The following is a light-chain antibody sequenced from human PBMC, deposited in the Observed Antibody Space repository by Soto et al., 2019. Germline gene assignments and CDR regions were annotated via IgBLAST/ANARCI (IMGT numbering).Light chain of an antibody. V-gene: IGLV3-21*02. CDR3: QVWDYRSDHV. CDR2: DDS. CDR1: NIGGKS. Sequence: SYELTHSPSVSVAPGQTARITCGGNNIGGKSVHWYQQKPGQAPVLVVYDDSDRPSGIPERFSGSNSGNTATLTISRVEAGDEADYYCQVWDYRSDHVFGTGTKVTVL. J-gene: IGLJ1*01.